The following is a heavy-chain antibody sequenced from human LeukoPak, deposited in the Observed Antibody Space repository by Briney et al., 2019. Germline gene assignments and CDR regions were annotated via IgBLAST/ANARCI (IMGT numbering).Heavy chain of an antibody. J-gene: IGHJ3*02. CDR3: ARDGYYYGSGSYYSGDHAFDI. CDR2: ISAYNGNT. V-gene: IGHV1-18*01. D-gene: IGHD3-10*01. CDR1: GYTFTSYG. Sequence: ASVKVSCKASGYTFTSYGISWVRQAPEQGLEWMGWISAYNGNTNYAQKLQGRVTMTTDTSTSTAYMELRSLRSDDTAVYYCARDGYYYGSGSYYSGDHAFDIWGQGTMVTVSS.